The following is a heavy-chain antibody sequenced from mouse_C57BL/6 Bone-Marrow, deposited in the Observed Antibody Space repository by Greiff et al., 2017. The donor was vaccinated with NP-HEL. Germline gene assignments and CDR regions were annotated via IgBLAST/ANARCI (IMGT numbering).Heavy chain of an antibody. CDR2: IYPRSGNT. V-gene: IGHV1-81*01. CDR3: ARHYYGSSYDY. D-gene: IGHD1-1*01. Sequence: QVQLQQSGAELARPGASVKLSCKASGYTFTSYGISWVKQSTGQGLEWIGEIYPRSGNTYYTEKFKVQATLTADKSSSTAYLELRSLTSADSAVYFCARHYYGSSYDYWGQGTTLTGSS. CDR1: GYTFTSYG. J-gene: IGHJ2*01.